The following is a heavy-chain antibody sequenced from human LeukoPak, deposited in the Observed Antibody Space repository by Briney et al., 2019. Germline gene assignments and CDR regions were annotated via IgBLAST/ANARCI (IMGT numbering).Heavy chain of an antibody. CDR3: ATDYKVGTRGYFDY. CDR1: GGTFSSYA. V-gene: IGHV1-69*05. D-gene: IGHD1-26*01. CDR2: IIPIFGTA. J-gene: IGHJ4*02. Sequence: SVKVSCKASGGTFSSYAISWVRQAPGQGLEWMGGIIPIFGTANYAQKFQGRVTITTDESTSTAYMELSSLRSEDTAVYYCATDYKVGTRGYFDYWGQGTLVTVSS.